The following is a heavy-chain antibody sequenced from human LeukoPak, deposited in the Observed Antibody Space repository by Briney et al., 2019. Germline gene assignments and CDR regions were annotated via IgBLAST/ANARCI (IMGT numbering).Heavy chain of an antibody. J-gene: IGHJ4*02. V-gene: IGHV3-64D*06. CDR2: ISSNGDST. CDR1: GFIFRNYG. CDR3: VKDRGGSGSYYRGTFDY. D-gene: IGHD3-10*01. Sequence: GRSLRLSCAASGFIFRNYGMHWVRQAPGKGLEYVSVISSNGDSTYYADSVKGRFTISRDNSKNTLYLQMSSLRAEDTGVYYCVKDRGGSGSYYRGTFDYWGQGTLVTVSS.